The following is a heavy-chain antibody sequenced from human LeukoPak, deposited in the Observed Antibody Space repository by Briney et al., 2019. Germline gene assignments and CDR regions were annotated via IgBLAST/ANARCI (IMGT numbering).Heavy chain of an antibody. J-gene: IGHJ4*02. Sequence: GGSLRLSCAASGFTFSSYNMNWVRQAPGKGLEWVSYISTSSSTTYYADSVKGRFTLSRDNAKNSLYLQMHSLRDEDTAVYYCARGSGSYYDYWGQGTLVTVSS. CDR1: GFTFSSYN. D-gene: IGHD3-10*01. CDR2: ISTSSSTT. CDR3: ARGSGSYYDY. V-gene: IGHV3-48*02.